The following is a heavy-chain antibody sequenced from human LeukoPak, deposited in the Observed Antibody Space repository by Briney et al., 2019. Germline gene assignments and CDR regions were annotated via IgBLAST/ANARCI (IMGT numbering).Heavy chain of an antibody. CDR1: GYTFTSYD. Sequence: ASVKVSCKASGYTFTSYDINWVRQATGQGLEWMGWMNPNSGNTGYAQKFQGRVTMTRNTSISTAYMELSSLRSEDTAVYYCAIEGRYFDWLPTSSIYCYYGMDVWGQGTTVTVPS. J-gene: IGHJ6*02. CDR2: MNPNSGNT. CDR3: AIEGRYFDWLPTSSIYCYYGMDV. V-gene: IGHV1-8*01. D-gene: IGHD3-9*01.